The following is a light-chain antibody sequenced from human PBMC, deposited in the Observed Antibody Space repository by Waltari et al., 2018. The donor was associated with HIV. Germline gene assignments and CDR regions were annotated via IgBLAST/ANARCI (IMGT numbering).Light chain of an antibody. V-gene: IGLV2-14*03. CDR2: DVN. CDR1: SSALCNYFY. J-gene: IGLJ2*01. CDR3: TSYSSSSPFVL. Sequence: QSALTQPASVSGSPGQSVTISCTGTSSALCNYFYFSWFQQHPGKAPKLMIYDVNNRPSGVSNRFSGSKSGNTASLTISGLQVDDEADYYCTSYSSSSPFVLFGGGTRLTVL.